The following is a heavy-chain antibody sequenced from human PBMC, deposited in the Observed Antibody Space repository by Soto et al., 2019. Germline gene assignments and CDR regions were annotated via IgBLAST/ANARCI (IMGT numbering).Heavy chain of an antibody. CDR1: GFTFSSYA. V-gene: IGHV3-30-3*01. CDR3: AREAAEEGRAEWYFDL. J-gene: IGHJ2*01. Sequence: QVQLVESGGGVVQPGRSLRLSCAASGFTFSSYAMHWVRQAQGKGLEWVAVISYDGSNKYYADSVKGRFTISRDNSKNTLYLQMNSLRAEDTAVYYCAREAAEEGRAEWYFDLWGRGTLVTVSS. D-gene: IGHD3-10*01. CDR2: ISYDGSNK.